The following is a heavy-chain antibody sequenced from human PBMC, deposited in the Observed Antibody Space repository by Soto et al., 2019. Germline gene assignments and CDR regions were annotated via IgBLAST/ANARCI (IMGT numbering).Heavy chain of an antibody. V-gene: IGHV1-8*01. J-gene: IGHJ4*02. CDR2: MNPNSGNT. CDR1: GYTFTSYD. D-gene: IGHD3-22*01. Sequence: QVQLVQSGAEVKKPGASVKVSCKASGYTFTSYDINWVRQATGQGLEWMGWMNPNSGNTGYAQKFQGRVTMQSNTTISTDYMELSSLREEDTAVYYGARANRYPGANSSGQGRSYYFDYWGQGTLVTVSS. CDR3: ARANRYPGANSSGQGRSYYFDY.